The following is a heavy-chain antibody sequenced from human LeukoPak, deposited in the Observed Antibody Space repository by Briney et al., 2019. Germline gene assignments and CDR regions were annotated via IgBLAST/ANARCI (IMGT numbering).Heavy chain of an antibody. CDR1: GYTFTSYH. CDR2: INPSGGST. CDR3: ARVSSGYSRGFVY. V-gene: IGHV1-46*01. D-gene: IGHD6-13*01. J-gene: IGHJ4*02. Sequence: GASVKGSCKTSGYTFTSYHIYWVRQAPVQGLERMGIINPSGGSTNYAQRFQGRVTMTRDTSTSTVYMALSRLRSEDTAVYYCARVSSGYSRGFVYWGQGSLVTVSS.